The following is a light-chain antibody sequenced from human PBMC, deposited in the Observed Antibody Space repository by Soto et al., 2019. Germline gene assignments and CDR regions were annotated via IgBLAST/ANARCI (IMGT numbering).Light chain of an antibody. CDR3: SSYTSSSTLV. V-gene: IGLV2-14*01. CDR1: SSDVGGYNY. J-gene: IGLJ3*02. CDR2: EVS. Sequence: QSVLTQPASVSGSPGQWITISCSGTSSDVGGYNYVSWYLQHPGKAPKLMIYEVSNRPSGVYNRFSGSKSGTTASLTISGLQAEDEADYYCSSYTSSSTLVFGGGTKVTVL.